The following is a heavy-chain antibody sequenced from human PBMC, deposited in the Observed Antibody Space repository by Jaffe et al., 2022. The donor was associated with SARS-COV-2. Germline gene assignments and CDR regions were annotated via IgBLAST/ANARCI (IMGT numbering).Heavy chain of an antibody. V-gene: IGHV4-59*01. D-gene: IGHD5-18*01. CDR3: ARRAGYSYGNKYYYYYMDV. CDR2: IYYTGST. Sequence: QVQLQESGPGLVKPSETLSLTCTVSGGSISSYYWSWIRQPPGKGLEWIGYIYYTGSTNYNPSLKSRVTISVDTSKKQVYLRLSSVTAADTAVYYCARRAGYSYGNKYYYYYMDVWGKGTTVTVSS. CDR1: GGSISSYY. J-gene: IGHJ6*03.